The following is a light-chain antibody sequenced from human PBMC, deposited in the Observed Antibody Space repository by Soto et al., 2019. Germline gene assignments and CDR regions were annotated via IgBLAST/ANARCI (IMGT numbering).Light chain of an antibody. J-gene: IGKJ3*01. V-gene: IGKV3-11*01. CDR1: QSVSSY. CDR3: QQRSNWPIFT. CDR2: DAS. Sequence: EIVLTQSPAPLSLSPGEKATLSCRASQSVSSYLAWYQQKPGQAPRLLIYDASNRATGIPARFSGSGSGTDFTLTISSLEPEDFAFYYCQQRSNWPIFTFGPGTKVDIK.